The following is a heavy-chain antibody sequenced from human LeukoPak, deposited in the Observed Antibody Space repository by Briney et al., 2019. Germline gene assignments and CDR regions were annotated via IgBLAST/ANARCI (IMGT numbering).Heavy chain of an antibody. D-gene: IGHD1-26*01. CDR3: ARGGIGAPSFDY. CDR2: IYYSGST. V-gene: IGHV4-61*01. J-gene: IGHJ4*02. Sequence: SETLSLTCTVSGDSISSSSSYWSWIRQPPGKGLEWIGYIYYSGSTNYNPSLKSRVTISVDTSKNQFSLKLSSVTAADTAVYYCARGGIGAPSFDYWGQGTLVTVSS. CDR1: GDSISSSSSY.